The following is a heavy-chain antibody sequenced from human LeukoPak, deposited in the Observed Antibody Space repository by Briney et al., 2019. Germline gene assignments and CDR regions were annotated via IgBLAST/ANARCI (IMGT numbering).Heavy chain of an antibody. CDR3: AKAGLVRGGALDS. V-gene: IGHV1-18*01. CDR2: ISGYTGDT. D-gene: IGHD3/OR15-3a*01. Sequence: ASVKVSCKASGYTFTSYGISWVRQAPGQGLECMGWISGYTGDTKYAQILQGRFTVTTDTSTSTAYMELRSLTYDDTAVYYCAKAGLVRGGALDSWGQGTLVTVSS. CDR1: GYTFTSYG. J-gene: IGHJ1*01.